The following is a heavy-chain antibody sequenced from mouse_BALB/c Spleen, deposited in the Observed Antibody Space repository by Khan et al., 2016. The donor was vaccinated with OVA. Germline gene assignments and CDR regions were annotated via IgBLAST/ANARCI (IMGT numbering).Heavy chain of an antibody. CDR2: IDPENGNT. Sequence: VQLQQSGAELVRPGALVKLSCKGSGFNIKDYYMHWVKQRPEQGLEWIGWIDPENGNTIYDPKLQGKANITADTSSNTAYLQPSSLESEDTAVYYCARSGYSAWFAYWGQGTLVTVSA. CDR3: ARSGYSAWFAY. J-gene: IGHJ3*01. V-gene: IGHV14-1*02. CDR1: GFNIKDYY. D-gene: IGHD4-1*01.